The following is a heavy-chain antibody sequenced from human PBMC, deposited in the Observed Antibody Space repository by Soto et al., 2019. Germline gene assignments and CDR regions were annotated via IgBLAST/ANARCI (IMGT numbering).Heavy chain of an antibody. Sequence: SETLSLTCTVSGGSISSSSYYWGWIRQPPGKGLEWIGSIYYSGSTYYNPSLKSRVTISVDTSKNQFSLKLSSVTAADTAVYYCARFSQYSYGTFDYWGQGTLVTVSS. CDR3: ARFSQYSYGTFDY. CDR2: IYYSGST. D-gene: IGHD5-18*01. V-gene: IGHV4-39*01. CDR1: GGSISSSSYY. J-gene: IGHJ4*02.